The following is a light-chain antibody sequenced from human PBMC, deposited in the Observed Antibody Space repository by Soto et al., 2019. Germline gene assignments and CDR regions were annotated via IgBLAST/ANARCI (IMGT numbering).Light chain of an antibody. Sequence: ELVLTQSPGTLSLSPGERATLSCRASPSVSSSYLAWYQQKPGQAPRLLIYGASSSATGIPDRFSGSGSGTDFTLTISRLEPEDFAVYYCQQYGSSPLTFGGGTKVEIK. CDR3: QQYGSSPLT. CDR1: PSVSSSY. J-gene: IGKJ4*01. CDR2: GAS. V-gene: IGKV3-20*01.